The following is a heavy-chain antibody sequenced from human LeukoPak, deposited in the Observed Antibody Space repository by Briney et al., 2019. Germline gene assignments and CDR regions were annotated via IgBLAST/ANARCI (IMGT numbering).Heavy chain of an antibody. D-gene: IGHD3-3*02. J-gene: IGHJ4*02. CDR1: GFTFSSYG. CDR3: ARVLAVFGSPIFRY. V-gene: IGHV3-33*01. CDR2: IWYDGSNK. Sequence: PGGSLRLSCAASGFTFSSYGMHWVRQVPGKGLEWVAVIWYDGSNKYYADSVKGRFTISRDNSKNTLYLQMNSLRAEDTAMYYCARVLAVFGSPIFRYWGQGTQVTVSS.